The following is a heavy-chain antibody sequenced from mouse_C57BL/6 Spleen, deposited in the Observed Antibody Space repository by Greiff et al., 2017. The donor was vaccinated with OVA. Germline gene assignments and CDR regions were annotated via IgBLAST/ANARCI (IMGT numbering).Heavy chain of an antibody. CDR1: GFNIKDDY. CDR2: IDPENGDT. J-gene: IGHJ3*01. Sequence: VQLKESGAELVRPGASVKLSCTASGFNIKDDYMHWVKQRPEQGLEWIGWIDPENGDTEYASKFQGKATITADTSSNTAYLQLSSLTSEDTAVYYCMRSTTVVAKAYWGQGTLVTVSA. V-gene: IGHV14-4*01. D-gene: IGHD1-1*01. CDR3: MRSTTVVAKAY.